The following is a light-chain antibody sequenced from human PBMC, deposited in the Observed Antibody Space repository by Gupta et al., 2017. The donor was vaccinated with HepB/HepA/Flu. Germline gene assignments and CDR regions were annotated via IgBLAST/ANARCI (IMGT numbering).Light chain of an antibody. V-gene: IGKV3-20*01. Sequence: IVLTQSPGTLSLSPGERATLSCRASQSVSSSYLAWYQQKPGQAPSLLIYTASSRATGIPDRFSGSGSGTEFTLTISRLEPEDFAVYYCQQESNSPWTFGQGTKVEIK. CDR2: TAS. CDR3: QQESNSPWT. CDR1: QSVSSSY. J-gene: IGKJ1*01.